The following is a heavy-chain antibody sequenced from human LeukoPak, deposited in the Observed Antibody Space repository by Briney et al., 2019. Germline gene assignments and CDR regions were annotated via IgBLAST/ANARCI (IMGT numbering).Heavy chain of an antibody. J-gene: IGHJ4*02. CDR2: INPAGSDT. Sequence: PGGSQRLSCAASGGSFNSYWMTWVRQAPGRGLEWVANINPAGSDTYYVDPVKGRFTISRDNAKNLVYLQMNSLRAEDTAVYSCGRFGYVAAVDLWGQGTLVTVSS. CDR3: GRFGYVAAVDL. D-gene: IGHD2-15*01. V-gene: IGHV3-7*01. CDR1: GGSFNSYW.